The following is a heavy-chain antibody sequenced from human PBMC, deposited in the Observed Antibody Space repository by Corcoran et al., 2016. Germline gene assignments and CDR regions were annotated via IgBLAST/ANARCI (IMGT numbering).Heavy chain of an antibody. CDR3: ASPLTTGGYFDWSRGV. D-gene: IGHD3-9*01. J-gene: IGHJ6*02. V-gene: IGHV5-10-1*03. CDR1: GYSFTDYW. CDR2: IDPRDSYT. Sequence: EVQLVQSGAEVKKPGESLRISCKGSGYSFTDYWITWVRQMPGKGLEWMGRIDPRDSYTNYGPSFQGHVTISVDKSIKTAYLQWSSLKASDTAMYYCASPLTTGGYFDWSRGVWGQGTTVTVSS.